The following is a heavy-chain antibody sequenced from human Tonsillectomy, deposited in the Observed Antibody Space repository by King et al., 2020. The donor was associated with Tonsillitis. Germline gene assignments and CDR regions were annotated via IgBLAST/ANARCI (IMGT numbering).Heavy chain of an antibody. J-gene: IGHJ4*02. D-gene: IGHD1-26*01. V-gene: IGHV3-48*01. CDR3: ARDGVRAFYY. CDR2: ISSSGSTI. CDR1: GFTFSTYS. Sequence: LVESGGGLAQPGGSLRLSCAASGFTFSTYSMNWVRQAPGKGLEWLSYISSSGSTIYYADSVKGRFTISRDNAKNSVYLQMNSLRAEDTAVYFCARDGVRAFYYWGQGTLVTVSA.